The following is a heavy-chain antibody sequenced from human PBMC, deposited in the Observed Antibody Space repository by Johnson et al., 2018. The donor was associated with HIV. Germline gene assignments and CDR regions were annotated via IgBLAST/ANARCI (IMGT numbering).Heavy chain of an antibody. CDR3: AARIAVADDDAFDI. J-gene: IGHJ3*02. CDR2: IYSGGST. CDR1: GFTVSSNY. Sequence: VQLVESGGGLVQPGGSLRLSCAASGFTVSSNYMSWVRQAPGKGLEWVSVIYSGGSTYYADSVKGRFTISRDNSKNTLYLQMNSLRAEDPAMYYCAARIAVADDDAFDIWGQGTMVTVSS. V-gene: IGHV3-66*02. D-gene: IGHD6-19*01.